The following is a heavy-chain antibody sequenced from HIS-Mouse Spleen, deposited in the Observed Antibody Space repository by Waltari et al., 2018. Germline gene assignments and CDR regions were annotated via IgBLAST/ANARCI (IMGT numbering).Heavy chain of an antibody. V-gene: IGHV3-23*01. Sequence: EVQLLESGVGLVQPGGSLRLSCAGSGVTFSSYAMSWVRPAPGKGLEWVSAISGSGGSTYYADSVKGRFTISRDNSKNTLYLQMNSLRAEDTAVYYCATRAHEDYYDSSGYKGAFDYWGQGTLVTVSS. CDR2: ISGSGGST. CDR1: GVTFSSYA. D-gene: IGHD3-22*01. CDR3: ATRAHEDYYDSSGYKGAFDY. J-gene: IGHJ4*02.